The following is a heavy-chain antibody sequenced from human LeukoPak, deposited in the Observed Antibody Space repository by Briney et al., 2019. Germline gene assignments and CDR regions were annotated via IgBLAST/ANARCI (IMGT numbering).Heavy chain of an antibody. J-gene: IGHJ3*02. CDR3: VRAFVVIDAFDI. Sequence: GGSLRLSCAASGFTFSDYAMSWVRQAPGKGLVWVARINGDGSRTLDADSLQGRFTISRDNSKNTVYLHMNSLRADDTAVYYCVRAFVVIDAFDIWGQGTMVTVSS. D-gene: IGHD3-22*01. V-gene: IGHV3-74*03. CDR1: GFTFSDYA. CDR2: INGDGSRT.